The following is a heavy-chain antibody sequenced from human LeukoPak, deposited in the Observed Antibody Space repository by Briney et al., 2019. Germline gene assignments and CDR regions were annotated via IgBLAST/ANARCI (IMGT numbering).Heavy chain of an antibody. D-gene: IGHD6-13*01. V-gene: IGHV1-2*02. J-gene: IGHJ5*01. CDR2: INPNSGGT. CDR1: GYTFTGYY. Sequence: ASVKVSCKASGYTFTGYYMHWVRQAPGQGLEWMGWINPNSGGTNYGQKFQGRVTMTRDTSISTAYMELSRLRSDDTAVYYCASDGAPAIAAAGESGFDSWGQGTLVTVSS. CDR3: ASDGAPAIAAAGESGFDS.